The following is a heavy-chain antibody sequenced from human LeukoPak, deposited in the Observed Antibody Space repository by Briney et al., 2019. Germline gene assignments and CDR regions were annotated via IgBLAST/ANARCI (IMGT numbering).Heavy chain of an antibody. CDR3: ARARIVGATRQAFDI. D-gene: IGHD1-26*01. J-gene: IGHJ3*02. CDR1: GFTFSDYG. V-gene: IGHV3-7*01. CDR2: IKQDGSEK. Sequence: GRSLRLSCAASGFTFSDYGMHWVRQAPGKGLEWVANIKQDGSEKYYVDSVKGRFTISRDNAKNSLYLQMNSLRAEDTAVYYCARARIVGATRQAFDIWGQGTMVTVSS.